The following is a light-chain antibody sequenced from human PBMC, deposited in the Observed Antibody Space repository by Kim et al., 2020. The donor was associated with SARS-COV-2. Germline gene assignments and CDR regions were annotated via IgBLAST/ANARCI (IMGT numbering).Light chain of an antibody. V-gene: IGLV3-19*01. CDR3: NSRDSSGNHWV. CDR1: SLRSYY. J-gene: IGLJ3*02. CDR2: GKS. Sequence: GQTVRNTCQGDSLRSYYASWYQQKAGQAPLLVIYGKSNRPSGISDRFSGSNSGNGASLTITGAQAEDEADYYCNSRDSSGNHWVFGGGTQLTVL.